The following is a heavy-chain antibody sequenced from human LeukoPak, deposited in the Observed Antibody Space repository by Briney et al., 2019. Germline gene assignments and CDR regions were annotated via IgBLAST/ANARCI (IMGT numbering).Heavy chain of an antibody. CDR3: ARVRTSSLLGYFYMDA. J-gene: IGHJ6*03. CDR2: IDHSGSA. CDR1: GGSFSAYY. Sequence: SEILSLTCGVYGGSFSAYYWSWVRQPPGKGLEWIGEIDHSGSANYNSSLKPRVTLSVDTSKKTFSLRLTSVTAADTAVYFCARVRTSSLLGYFYMDAWGKGATVTVSS. D-gene: IGHD2-2*01. V-gene: IGHV4-34*01.